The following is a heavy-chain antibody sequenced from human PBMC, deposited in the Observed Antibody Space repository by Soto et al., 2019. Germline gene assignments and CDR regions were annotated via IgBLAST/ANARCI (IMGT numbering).Heavy chain of an antibody. V-gene: IGHV3-30*18. CDR1: GFTFSSYG. CDR3: AKTGNYYDSSCYYFDY. D-gene: IGHD3-22*01. CDR2: ISYDGSNK. Sequence: QVQLVESGGGVVQPGRSLRLSCAASGFTFSSYGMHWVRQAPGKGLEWVAVISYDGSNKYYADSVKGRFTISRDNSKNTLYLQMNRLRAEDTAVYYCAKTGNYYDSSCYYFDYWGQGTLVTVSS. J-gene: IGHJ4*01.